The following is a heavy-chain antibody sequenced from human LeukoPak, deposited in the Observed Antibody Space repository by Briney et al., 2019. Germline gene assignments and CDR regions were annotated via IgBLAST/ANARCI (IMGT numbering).Heavy chain of an antibody. Sequence: GSLRLSCAASGFTFSGSVLLWIRQPPGKGLEWIGEINHSGSTNYNPSLKSRVTISVDTSKNQFSLKLSSVTAADTAVYYCARGREIAAAGLINWFDPWGQGALVTVSS. V-gene: IGHV4-34*01. D-gene: IGHD6-13*01. CDR2: INHSGST. CDR3: ARGREIAAAGLINWFDP. J-gene: IGHJ5*02. CDR1: GFTFSGSV.